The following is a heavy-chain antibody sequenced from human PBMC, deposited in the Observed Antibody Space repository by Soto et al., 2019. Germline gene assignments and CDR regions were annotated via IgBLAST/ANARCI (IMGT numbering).Heavy chain of an antibody. J-gene: IGHJ6*02. CDR2: SRNKANSYTK. CDR1: GFTFSDYY. V-gene: IGHV3-72*01. CDR3: ARDLSPIFHGLDV. Sequence: EVQLVESGGGLVQPGGSLRLSCAASGFTFSDYYMNWVRQAPGKGLEWVGRSRNKANSYTKEYAASVRGRFTVSRDDSKNSLYLHKNSLRTEDTAVYYCARDLSPIFHGLDVWGQGTTVTVSS.